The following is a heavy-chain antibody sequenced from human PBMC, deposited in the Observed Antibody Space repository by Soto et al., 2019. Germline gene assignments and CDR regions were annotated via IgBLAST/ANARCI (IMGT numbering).Heavy chain of an antibody. V-gene: IGHV1-18*01. CDR1: GYTFTSYG. J-gene: IGHJ3*02. D-gene: IGHD3-3*01. CDR2: ISAYNGNT. CDR3: AREGIYYYFCIGYPVPSYAFDI. Sequence: RASVKVSCKASGYTFTSYGISWVRQAPGQGPEWMGWISAYNGNTNYAQKLQGRVTMTTDASTSTAYMELSSLRSEDTAVYYCAREGIYYYFCIGYPVPSYAFDICGQGIMVTGSS.